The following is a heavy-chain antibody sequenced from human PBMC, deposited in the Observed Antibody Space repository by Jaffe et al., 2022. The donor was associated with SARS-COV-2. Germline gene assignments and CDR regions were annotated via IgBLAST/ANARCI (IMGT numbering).Heavy chain of an antibody. CDR1: GGSISRTDYY. D-gene: IGHD3-22*01. J-gene: IGHJ4*02. CDR3: ARLLYDSRGYYYFDN. CDR2: IYYSGST. V-gene: IGHV4-39*01. Sequence: QLQLQEPGPGLVKPSETLSLTCTVSGGSISRTDYYWGWIRQPPGKGLEWIGSIYYSGSTYDNPSLKSRVSMSVDTSKNQFSLKLSSVTAADTAVYYCARLLYDSRGYYYFDNWGQGTLVTVSS.